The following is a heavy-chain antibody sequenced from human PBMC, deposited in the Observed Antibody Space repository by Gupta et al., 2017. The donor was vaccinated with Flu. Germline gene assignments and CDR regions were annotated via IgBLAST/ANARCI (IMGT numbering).Heavy chain of an antibody. CDR2: IRSKGYGGTS. CDR3: TRGGRTSAN. Sequence: VQLVESGGGLAQAGRSLRLSCTGSGFTFSDDAMGWVRQAPGKGLEWVGFIRSKGYGGTSEYAASVKDRFIFSRDDSKNIAYLQMNNLKSEDTAVYFCTRGGRTSANWGQGTLVTVSS. J-gene: IGHJ4*02. CDR1: GFTFSDDA. V-gene: IGHV3-49*04.